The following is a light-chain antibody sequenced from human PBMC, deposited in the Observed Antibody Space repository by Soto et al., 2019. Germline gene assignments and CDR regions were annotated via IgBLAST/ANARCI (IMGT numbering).Light chain of an antibody. J-gene: IGKJ4*01. Sequence: DIQMTQSPSSLSASVGDSVTITCRASLPISNYLAWYQQKPGKIPNLLIYAASTLQAGVPSRFSGSGSGTDLTRTIGILQNGDDAANYSLKYTSDRSSLGWGTKVDIK. CDR1: LPISNY. CDR2: AAS. CDR3: LKYTSDRSS. V-gene: IGKV1-27*01.